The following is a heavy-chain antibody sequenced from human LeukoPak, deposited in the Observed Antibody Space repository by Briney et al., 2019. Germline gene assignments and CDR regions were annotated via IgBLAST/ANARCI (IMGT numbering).Heavy chain of an antibody. CDR1: GFTFDDYA. V-gene: IGHV3-9*01. J-gene: IGHJ5*02. CDR3: AKGRNYDILTFDP. Sequence: GGSLRLSCAASGFTFDDYAMHWVRQAPGKGLEWVSGISWNSGSIGYADSVKGRFTISRDNAKNSLYLQMSSLRAEDTALYYCAKGRNYDILTFDPWGQGTLVTVSS. D-gene: IGHD3-9*01. CDR2: ISWNSGSI.